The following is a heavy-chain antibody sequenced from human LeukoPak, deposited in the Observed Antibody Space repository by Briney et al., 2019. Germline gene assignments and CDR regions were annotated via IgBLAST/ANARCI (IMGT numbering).Heavy chain of an antibody. V-gene: IGHV3-23*01. CDR2: ISGSGGST. CDR1: GFTFSSYA. J-gene: IGHJ5*02. CDR3: ARDSHYDILTGVKTGFDP. D-gene: IGHD3-9*01. Sequence: GGSLRLSCAASGFTFSSYAMSWVRQAPGKGLEWVSAISGSGGSTYYADSVKGRFTISRDNSKNTLYLQMNSLRAEDTAVYYCARDSHYDILTGVKTGFDPWGQGTLVTVSS.